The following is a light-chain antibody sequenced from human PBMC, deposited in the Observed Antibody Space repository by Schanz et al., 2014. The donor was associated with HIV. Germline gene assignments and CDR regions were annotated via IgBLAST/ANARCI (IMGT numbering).Light chain of an antibody. V-gene: IGLV2-8*01. J-gene: IGLJ1*01. CDR2: DVN. Sequence: QSALTQPASGSGPPGQSITISCTGTSSDVGAYKYVSWHQQHPGEAPKLMIFDVNSRPSGVPDRFSGSKSGNTASLTVSGLQAEDEADYYCSSYEGSNNWVFGTGTKLTVL. CDR1: SSDVGAYKY. CDR3: SSYEGSNNWV.